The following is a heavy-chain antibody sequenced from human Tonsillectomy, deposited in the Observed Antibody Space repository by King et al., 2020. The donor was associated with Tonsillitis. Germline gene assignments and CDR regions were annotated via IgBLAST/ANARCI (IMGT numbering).Heavy chain of an antibody. CDR2: IYYSGST. CDR1: GGSISSYY. CDR3: ARDKVCSGYYCAYGMDV. D-gene: IGHD3-22*01. V-gene: IGHV4-59*01. J-gene: IGHJ6*02. Sequence: VQLQESGPGLVKPSETLSLTCTVSGGSISSYYWSWIRQPPGKGLEWIGYIYYSGSTHYNPSLKSRVTISVDTSKNQFSLKLNSVTAADTAVYYCARDKVCSGYYCAYGMDVWGQGTTVTVSS.